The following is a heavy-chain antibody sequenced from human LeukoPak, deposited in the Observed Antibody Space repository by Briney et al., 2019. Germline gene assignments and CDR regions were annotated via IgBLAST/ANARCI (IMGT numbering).Heavy chain of an antibody. V-gene: IGHV3-7*01. CDR1: GFIFSGYW. CDR2: IKEDGSEK. Sequence: GGSRRLSCVASGFIFSGYWMNWVRQAPGKGLEWVANIKEDGSEKYYVDSVKGRFTISRDNAKKSLYLQMNSLRAEDTAVYYCARLTVTTIIDYWGQGTLVTVSS. CDR3: ARLTVTTIIDY. J-gene: IGHJ4*02. D-gene: IGHD4-17*01.